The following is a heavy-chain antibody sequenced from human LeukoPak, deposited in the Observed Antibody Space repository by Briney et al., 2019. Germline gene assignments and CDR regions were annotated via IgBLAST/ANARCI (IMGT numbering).Heavy chain of an antibody. CDR1: GFAFSSSP. Sequence: GGSLRLSCSPTGFAFSSSPTHWVRQAPGKTLEYVSAISSDGRNAYYADSVKGRFTMSRDNSKNTLSLQMSSLRPEDTAVYYCVPHINYSYQYWGRGTQVTVS. CDR2: ISSDGRNA. D-gene: IGHD5-18*01. J-gene: IGHJ4*02. CDR3: VPHINYSYQY. V-gene: IGHV3-64D*06.